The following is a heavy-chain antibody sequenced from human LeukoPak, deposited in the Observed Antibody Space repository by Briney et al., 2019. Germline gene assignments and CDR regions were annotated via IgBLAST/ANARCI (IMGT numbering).Heavy chain of an antibody. V-gene: IGHV1-46*01. D-gene: IGHD1-1*01. Sequence: GASVKVSCKASGHTLTGYYMHWVRQAPGQGLEWMGIINPSGGSTSYAQKFQGRVTMTRDTSTSTVYMELSSLRSEDTAVYYCANERRVRYEEYFQHWGQGTLVTVSS. CDR3: ANERRVRYEEYFQH. CDR2: INPSGGST. CDR1: GHTLTGYY. J-gene: IGHJ1*01.